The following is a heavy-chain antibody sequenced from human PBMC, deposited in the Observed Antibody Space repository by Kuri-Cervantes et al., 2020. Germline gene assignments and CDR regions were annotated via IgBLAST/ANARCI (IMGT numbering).Heavy chain of an antibody. V-gene: IGHV3-30-3*01. CDR3: AKGGQYYYYYMDV. CDR1: GFTFSSYA. CDR2: ISYDGSNK. J-gene: IGHJ6*03. Sequence: GGSLRLSCAASGFTFSSYAMHWVRQAPGKGLEWVAVISYDGSNKYYADSVKGRFTISRDNSKNTLYLQMNSLRAEDTALYYCAKGGQYYYYYMDVWGKGTTVTVSS.